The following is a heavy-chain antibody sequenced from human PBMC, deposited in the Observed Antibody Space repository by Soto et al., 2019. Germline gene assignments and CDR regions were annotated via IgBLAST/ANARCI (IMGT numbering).Heavy chain of an antibody. Sequence: QLQLQESGSGLVKPSQTLSLTCAVSGGSISSGDYSWSWIRQAPGQGLEWIGYMYHSGSTYYNPSLKSRVTISVDRSKNQLSLKLSSVTAADTAVYYCARGDLGTTTDAFNIWCQGTMVPVSS. CDR2: MYHSGST. J-gene: IGHJ3*02. CDR1: GGSISSGDYS. CDR3: ARGDLGTTTDAFNI. V-gene: IGHV4-30-2*01. D-gene: IGHD1-7*01.